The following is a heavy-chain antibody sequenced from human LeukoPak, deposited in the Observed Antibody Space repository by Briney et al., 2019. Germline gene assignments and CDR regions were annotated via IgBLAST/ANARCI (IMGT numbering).Heavy chain of an antibody. CDR1: GFTFSSYG. CDR2: IRYDGSNK. V-gene: IGHV3-30*02. Sequence: GGSLRLSCAAPGFTFSSYGMHWVRQAPGKGLEWVAFIRYDGSNKYYADSVKGRFTISRDNSKNTLYLQMNSLRAEDTAVYYCARDPSSSWYPGDYWGQGTLVTVSS. CDR3: ARDPSSSWYPGDY. D-gene: IGHD6-13*01. J-gene: IGHJ4*02.